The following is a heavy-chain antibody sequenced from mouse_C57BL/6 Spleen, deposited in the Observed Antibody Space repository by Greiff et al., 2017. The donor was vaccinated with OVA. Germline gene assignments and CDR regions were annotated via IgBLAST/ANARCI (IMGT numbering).Heavy chain of an antibody. Sequence: QVQLQQPGAELVKPGASVKLSCKASGYTFTSYWMQWVKQRPGQGLEWIGEIDPSDSDTNYNQKFKGKATLTVDKSSSTAYMQLSSLTSEDSAVYYCARSRGNYAPYAMGYWGQGTSVTVSS. D-gene: IGHD2-1*01. V-gene: IGHV1-50*01. J-gene: IGHJ4*01. CDR1: GYTFTSYW. CDR3: ARSRGNYAPYAMGY. CDR2: IDPSDSDT.